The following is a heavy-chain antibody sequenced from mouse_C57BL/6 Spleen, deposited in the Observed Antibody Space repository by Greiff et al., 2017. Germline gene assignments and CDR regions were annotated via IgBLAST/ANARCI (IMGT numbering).Heavy chain of an antibody. J-gene: IGHJ2*01. CDR2: FYPGSGSI. CDR3: ARHEDLGDAGYFDY. V-gene: IGHV1-62-2*01. CDR1: GYTFTEYT. D-gene: IGHD3-3*01. Sequence: VQLQQSGAELVKPGASVKMSCKASGYTFTEYTIPWVKQRSGQGLEWIGWFYPGSGSIKDNENFKDKATLTGDKSSSTVYMELSRLTSEDSAVHFCARHEDLGDAGYFDYWGQATTLTVSS.